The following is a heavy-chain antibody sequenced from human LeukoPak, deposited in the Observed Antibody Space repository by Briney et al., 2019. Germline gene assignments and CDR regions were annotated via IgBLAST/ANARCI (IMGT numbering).Heavy chain of an antibody. CDR3: ARDFRGGYDFWSGYYTPYYFDY. CDR2: THYSGGP. D-gene: IGHD3-3*01. CDR1: GGSIRSDY. V-gene: IGHV4-59*01. Sequence: SETLSLTCTVSGGSIRSDYWSWIRQPPGKGLEWVGYTHYSGGPNYNPSLTSRVTISVDTSRNQFSLKLSSVTAADTAVYYCARDFRGGYDFWSGYYTPYYFDYWGQGTLVTVSP. J-gene: IGHJ4*02.